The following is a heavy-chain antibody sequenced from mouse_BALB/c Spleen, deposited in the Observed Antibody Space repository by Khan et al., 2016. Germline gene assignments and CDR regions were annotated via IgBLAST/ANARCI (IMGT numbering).Heavy chain of an antibody. CDR1: GFDFSRYW. J-gene: IGHJ4*01. Sequence: EVKLLESGGGLVQPGGSLKLSCAASGFDFSRYWMNWVRQAPGMGLEWIGEINPDSSTINYTPSLKDKFIISRDNAKNTLYLQMSKVRSEDTALNYCARAGLWASMDYWGQGTSVTVSS. D-gene: IGHD1-1*02. V-gene: IGHV4-1*02. CDR2: INPDSSTI. CDR3: ARAGLWASMDY.